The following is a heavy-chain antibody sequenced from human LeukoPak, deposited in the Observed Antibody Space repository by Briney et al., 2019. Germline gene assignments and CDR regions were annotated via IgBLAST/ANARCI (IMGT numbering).Heavy chain of an antibody. J-gene: IGHJ4*02. D-gene: IGHD3-10*01. CDR3: ARDYNNYIVDH. CDR1: GFSISNGFF. Sequence: PSETLSLTCAVSGFSISNGFFWGWIRQPPGKGLEWIGYVYYSGRTRYNPSLESRVAMSIDTSKNQFSLNLTSVTAADTAIYYCARDYNNYIVDHWGQGALVTVSS. CDR2: VYYSGRT. V-gene: IGHV4-28*03.